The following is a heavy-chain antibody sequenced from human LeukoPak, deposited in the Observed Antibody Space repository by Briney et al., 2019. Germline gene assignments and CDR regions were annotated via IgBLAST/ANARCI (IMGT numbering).Heavy chain of an antibody. D-gene: IGHD3-10*01. V-gene: IGHV3-66*01. Sequence: GGSPRLSCAASGFTVSSNYMSWVRQAPGKRLEWVSVIYSGGSTYYADSVKGRFTISRDNSKNTLYLQMNSLRAEDTAVYYCARVGLWFGELHENWGQGTLVTVSS. CDR2: IYSGGST. CDR1: GFTVSSNY. CDR3: ARVGLWFGELHEN. J-gene: IGHJ4*02.